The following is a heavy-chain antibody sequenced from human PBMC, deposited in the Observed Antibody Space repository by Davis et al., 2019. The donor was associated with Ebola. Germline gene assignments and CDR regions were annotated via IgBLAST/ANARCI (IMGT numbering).Heavy chain of an antibody. J-gene: IGHJ4*02. D-gene: IGHD2-15*01. CDR1: GFTVSSSY. V-gene: IGHV3-66*01. Sequence: GESLKISCAVSGFTVSSSYMSWVRQAPGKGLEWVSLIYSGGSTYYADSVKGRFTISRDNAKNSLYLQMNSLRAEDTAVYYCASGYCSGGSCYGSLDYWGQGTLVTVSS. CDR3: ASGYCSGGSCYGSLDY. CDR2: IYSGGST.